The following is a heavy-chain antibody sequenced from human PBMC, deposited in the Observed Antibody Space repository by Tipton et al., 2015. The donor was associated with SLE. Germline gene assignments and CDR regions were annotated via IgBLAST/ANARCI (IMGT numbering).Heavy chain of an antibody. J-gene: IGHJ2*01. Sequence: LRLSCTVSGGSISSYYRSWIRQPPGKGLEWIEYIYYSGSTNYNPSLKSRVTISVDTSKNQFSLKLSSVTAADTAAYYCARDLFGKDFDLWGRGTLVTVSS. D-gene: IGHD3-3*01. V-gene: IGHV4-59*01. CDR2: IYYSGST. CDR3: ARDLFGKDFDL. CDR1: GGSISSYY.